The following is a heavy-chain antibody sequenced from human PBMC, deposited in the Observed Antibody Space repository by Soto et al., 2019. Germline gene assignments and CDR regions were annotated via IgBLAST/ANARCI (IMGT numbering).Heavy chain of an antibody. CDR2: IIPIFGTA. CDR3: ARQEGGAAVVWFDP. V-gene: IGHV1-69*01. CDR1: GGTFSSYA. J-gene: IGHJ5*02. D-gene: IGHD6-13*01. Sequence: QVQLVQSGAEVKKPGSSVKDSCKASGGTFSSYAISWVRQAPGQGLEWMGGIIPIFGTANYAQKFQGRVTITADESTSTAYMELGSLRSEDTAVYYCARQEGGAAVVWFDPWGQGTLVTVSS.